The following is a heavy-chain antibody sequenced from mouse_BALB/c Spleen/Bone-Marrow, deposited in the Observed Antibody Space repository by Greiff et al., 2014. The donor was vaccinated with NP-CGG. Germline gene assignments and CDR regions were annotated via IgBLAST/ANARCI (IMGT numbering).Heavy chain of an antibody. V-gene: IGHV1-77*01. CDR3: ARSRGYAWFAY. CDR2: IYPGSGNT. CDR1: GYTFTDYY. D-gene: IGHD2-2*01. Sequence: QVQLQQSGAELAGPGASVKLSCKASGYTFTDYYINWVKQRTGQGLEWIGEIYPGSGNTYYNEKFKGKATLTADKSSSTAYMQLSSLTSEDSAVYFCARSRGYAWFAYWGQGTLVTVSA. J-gene: IGHJ3*01.